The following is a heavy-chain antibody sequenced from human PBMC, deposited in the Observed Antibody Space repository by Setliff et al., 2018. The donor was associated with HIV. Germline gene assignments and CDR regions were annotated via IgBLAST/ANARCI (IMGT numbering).Heavy chain of an antibody. J-gene: IGHJ5*02. CDR3: VRHVDSDTSGHPDWFDP. CDR2: FYYSGEI. V-gene: IGHV4-59*04. Sequence: PSETLSLTCTVSGGSINNYCCSWIRQPPGKGLEWIGYFYYSGEIRYNPSLKSRVTISVDTSKNQFSLNLNSVTAADTAVYYCVRHVDSDTSGHPDWFDPWGQGTLVTVSS. D-gene: IGHD3-22*01. CDR1: GGSINNYC.